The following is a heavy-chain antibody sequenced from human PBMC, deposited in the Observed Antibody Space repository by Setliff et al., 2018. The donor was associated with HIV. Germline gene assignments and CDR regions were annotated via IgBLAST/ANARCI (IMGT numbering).Heavy chain of an antibody. V-gene: IGHV5-51*01. J-gene: IGHJ3*01. CDR3: ARRGFTNYDEVSGYFRPSVRVCALDL. CDR1: GYSFTSHW. Sequence: GASVKVSCKGSGYSFTSHWVAWVRQRPWKGLEWMGIVYPDDSDTRYNPSFQGRVTISVDKSISTAYLQCSSLQASDTATYYCARRGFTNYDEVSGYFRPSVRVCALDLWGQGTKVTVS. D-gene: IGHD3-22*01. CDR2: VYPDDSDT.